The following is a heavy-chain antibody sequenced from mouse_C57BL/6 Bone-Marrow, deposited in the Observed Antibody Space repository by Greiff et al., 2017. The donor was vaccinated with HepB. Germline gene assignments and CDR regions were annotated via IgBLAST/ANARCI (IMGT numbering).Heavy chain of an antibody. CDR3: ARGGIYFDY. J-gene: IGHJ2*01. V-gene: IGHV1-7*01. Sequence: QVQLQQSGAELAKPGASVKLSCKASGYTFTSYWMHWVKQRPGKGREWIGYINPSSGYTKYNQKFKDKATLTADKSSRTAYMQLSSLTYEDSAVYYCARGGIYFDYWGQGTTLTVSS. CDR1: GYTFTSYW. CDR2: INPSSGYT.